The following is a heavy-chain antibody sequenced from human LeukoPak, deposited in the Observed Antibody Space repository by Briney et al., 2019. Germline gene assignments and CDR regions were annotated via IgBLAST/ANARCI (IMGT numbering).Heavy chain of an antibody. CDR3: ARQGEYSYGPGGY. Sequence: GESLQISCKGSGYSFTSYWIGWVRQLPGKGLEWMGIIYPGDSDTRYSPSFQGQVTISAAKSISTAYLQWSSLKASDTAMYYCARQGEYSYGPGGYWGQGTLVTVSS. CDR2: IYPGDSDT. D-gene: IGHD5-18*01. J-gene: IGHJ4*02. V-gene: IGHV5-51*01. CDR1: GYSFTSYW.